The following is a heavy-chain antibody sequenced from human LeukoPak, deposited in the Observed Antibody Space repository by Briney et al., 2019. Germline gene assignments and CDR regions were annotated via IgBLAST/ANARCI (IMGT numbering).Heavy chain of an antibody. Sequence: SETLSLTCTVSGGSISSYYWSWIRQPVGKGLEWIGRIYTSGSTNYNPSLKSRVTMSVDTSKNQFSLKLSSVTAADTAVYYCAREMGPVAVAGTDFDYWGQGTLVTVSS. J-gene: IGHJ4*02. D-gene: IGHD6-19*01. CDR1: GGSISSYY. V-gene: IGHV4-4*07. CDR2: IYTSGST. CDR3: AREMGPVAVAGTDFDY.